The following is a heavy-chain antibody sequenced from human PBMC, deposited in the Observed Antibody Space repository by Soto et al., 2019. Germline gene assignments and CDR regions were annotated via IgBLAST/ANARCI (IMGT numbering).Heavy chain of an antibody. J-gene: IGHJ6*02. CDR3: ARDADYGGSRGGMDV. CDR2: IYYSGIT. V-gene: IGHV4-31*03. D-gene: IGHD4-17*01. CDR1: GGSLNSADYF. Sequence: QVHLEESGPGLVKPSETLSLICTVSGGSLNSADYFWGWIRHHPENGLEWIGYIYYSGITRYNPSFKTRATLSIETSKNPFSMRLKSVTVADTAVYFCARDADYGGSRGGMDVWGRGTTVIVSS.